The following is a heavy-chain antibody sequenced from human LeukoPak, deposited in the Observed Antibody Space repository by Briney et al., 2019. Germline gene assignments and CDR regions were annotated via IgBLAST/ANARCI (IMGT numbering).Heavy chain of an antibody. CDR3: ARRGSGHGGTNAGMDV. Sequence: NSSETLSLTCTVAGGSISSNLHYWDWIRQAPGKGLEWIGSLLYTGNTWYNPSLKSRVTISVDTSKNQFSLRLTSVNAIDTALYYCARRGSGHGGTNAGMDVWGQGTSVTVSS. CDR2: LLYTGNT. D-gene: IGHD1-26*01. CDR1: GGSISSNLHY. V-gene: IGHV4-39*01. J-gene: IGHJ6*02.